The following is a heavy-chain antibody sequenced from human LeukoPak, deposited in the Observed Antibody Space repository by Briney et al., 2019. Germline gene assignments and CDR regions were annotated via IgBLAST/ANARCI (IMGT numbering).Heavy chain of an antibody. Sequence: GGSLRLSCADSGFTLSAYGMHWVRQASGKGLEWVGRIRSKANSYATAYAASVKGRFTISRDDSKNTAYLQMNGLKTEDTAVYYCTRPDIVKGTYAFDIWGQGTMVTVSS. V-gene: IGHV3-73*01. CDR2: IRSKANSYAT. D-gene: IGHD2-15*01. CDR1: GFTLSAYG. J-gene: IGHJ3*02. CDR3: TRPDIVKGTYAFDI.